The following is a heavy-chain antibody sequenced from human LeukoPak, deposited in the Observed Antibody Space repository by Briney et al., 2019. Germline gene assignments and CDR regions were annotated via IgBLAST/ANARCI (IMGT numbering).Heavy chain of an antibody. CDR2: IYYSGST. D-gene: IGHD2-2*01. CDR3: ARERPGLGMDV. CDR1: GGSISSYY. V-gene: IGHV4-59*01. Sequence: SETLSLTCTLSGGSISSYYWSWIRQPPGKGLEWIGYIYYSGSTNYNPSLKSRVTISVDTSKNQFSLKLSSVTAADTAVYYCARERPGLGMDVWGQGTTVTVSS. J-gene: IGHJ6*02.